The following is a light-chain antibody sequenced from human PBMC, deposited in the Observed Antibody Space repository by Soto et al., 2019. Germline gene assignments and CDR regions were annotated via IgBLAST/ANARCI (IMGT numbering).Light chain of an antibody. Sequence: DIQMTQSPSSLSASVGDRVTITCRASQSISSYLHWYQQKPGKAPKLLIYAASNLQSGVPSRLSDSGSGTDFTITLNSLQPEDFATYYCQKGYSTPWTFGQGTKVEIK. CDR1: QSISSY. CDR3: QKGYSTPWT. J-gene: IGKJ1*01. CDR2: AAS. V-gene: IGKV1-39*01.